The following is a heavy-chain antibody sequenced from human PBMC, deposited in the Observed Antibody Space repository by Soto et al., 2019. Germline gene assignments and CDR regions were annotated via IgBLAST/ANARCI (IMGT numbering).Heavy chain of an antibody. J-gene: IGHJ6*02. D-gene: IGHD3-16*01. CDR2: IYYSGST. CDR3: ARNRRLIKIMDV. V-gene: IGHV4-39*01. CDR1: GGSISSSSYY. Sequence: PSETLSLTCTVSGGSISSSSYYWGWIRQPPGKGLEWIGSIYYSGSTYYNPSLKSRVTISVDTSKNQFSLKLSSVTAADTAVYYCARNRRLIKIMDVWGQGTKVTVSS.